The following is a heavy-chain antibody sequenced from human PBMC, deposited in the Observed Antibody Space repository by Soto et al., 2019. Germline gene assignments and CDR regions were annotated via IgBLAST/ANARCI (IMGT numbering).Heavy chain of an antibody. D-gene: IGHD2-15*01. V-gene: IGHV2-5*02. CDR2: IYWDDDK. J-gene: IGHJ4*02. CDR1: GFSLTTTGVG. CDR3: AHRAVLCSGGTCYSHPFDF. Sequence: QITLKESGPTLVKPTQTLTLTCTFSGFSLTTTGVGVGWIRQPPGKALEWLAIIYWDDDKRYSPSLKSRLTIAKDTSKNQVVLTLTNMDPVDTATYFCAHRAVLCSGGTCYSHPFDFWGPGTLVTVSS.